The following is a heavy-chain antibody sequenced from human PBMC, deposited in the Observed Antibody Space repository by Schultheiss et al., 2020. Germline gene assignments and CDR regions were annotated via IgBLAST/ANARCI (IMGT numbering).Heavy chain of an antibody. CDR2: IYYSGST. J-gene: IGHJ3*02. V-gene: IGHV4-61*01. D-gene: IGHD1-26*01. CDR1: GGSVSSGSYY. CDR3: ARVGATRRADAFDI. Sequence: SETLSLTCTVSGGSVSSGSYYWSWILQPPGKGLEWIGYIYYSGSTNYNPSLKSRVTISVDTSKNQFSLKLSSVTAADTAVYYWARVGATRRADAFDIWDQGTMVTVSS.